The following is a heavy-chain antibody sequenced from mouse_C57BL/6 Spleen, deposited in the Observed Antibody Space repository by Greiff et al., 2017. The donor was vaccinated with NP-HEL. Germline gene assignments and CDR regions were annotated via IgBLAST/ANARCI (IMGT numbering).Heavy chain of an antibody. V-gene: IGHV1-15*01. CDR2: IDPETGGT. J-gene: IGHJ4*01. CDR3: TRSDYSNGGYAMDY. Sequence: QVQLQQSGAELVRPGASVTLSCKASGYTFTDYEMHWVKQTPVHGLEWIGAIDPETGGTAYNQKFKGKAILTADKSSSTAYMELRSLTSEDSAVYYCTRSDYSNGGYAMDYWGQGTSVTVSS. CDR1: GYTFTDYE. D-gene: IGHD2-5*01.